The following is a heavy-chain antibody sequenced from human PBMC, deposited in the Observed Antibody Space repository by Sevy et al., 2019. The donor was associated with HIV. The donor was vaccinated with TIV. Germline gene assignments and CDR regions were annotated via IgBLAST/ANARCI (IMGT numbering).Heavy chain of an antibody. CDR2: IYYSGST. CDR1: GGSISSYY. D-gene: IGHD3-3*01. Sequence: SETLSLTCTVSGGSISSYYWSWIRQPPGKGLEWIGYIYYSGSTNYNPSLKSRVTISVDTSKNQFSLKLSSVTAADTAVYYCAGRSGYYDFWSGYRRDWFDPWGQGTLVTVSS. CDR3: AGRSGYYDFWSGYRRDWFDP. V-gene: IGHV4-59*01. J-gene: IGHJ5*02.